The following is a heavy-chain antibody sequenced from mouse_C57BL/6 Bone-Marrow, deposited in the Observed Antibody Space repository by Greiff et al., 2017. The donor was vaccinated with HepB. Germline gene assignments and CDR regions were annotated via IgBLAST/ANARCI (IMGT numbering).Heavy chain of an antibody. CDR3: ARRGTVVATDFDY. Sequence: EVQLVESGPELVKPGASVKISCKASGYSFTGYYMNWVKQSPEKSLEWIGEINPSTGGTTYNQKFKAKATLTVDKSASTAYMQLKSLTSEDSAVYYCARRGTVVATDFDYWGQGTTLTVSS. CDR2: INPSTGGT. V-gene: IGHV1-42*01. J-gene: IGHJ2*01. D-gene: IGHD1-1*01. CDR1: GYSFTGYY.